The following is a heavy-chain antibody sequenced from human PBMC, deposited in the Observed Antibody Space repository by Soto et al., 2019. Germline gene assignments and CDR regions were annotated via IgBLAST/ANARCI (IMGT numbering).Heavy chain of an antibody. CDR2: INHSGST. Sequence: QVQLQQWGAGRLKPSEPLSLTCAVYGGSFRGYYWSWIRQPPGRGLGWIGEINHSGSTNYNPSLKSRVTISVDTSKNQFSLKLSSVTAADTAVYYWARGYSSSSVKGWFDPWGQGTLVTVSS. D-gene: IGHD6-6*01. V-gene: IGHV4-34*01. CDR1: GGSFRGYY. J-gene: IGHJ5*02. CDR3: ARGYSSSSVKGWFDP.